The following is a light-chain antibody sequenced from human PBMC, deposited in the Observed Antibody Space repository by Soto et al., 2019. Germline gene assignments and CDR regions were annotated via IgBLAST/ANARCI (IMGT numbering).Light chain of an antibody. J-gene: IGKJ1*01. CDR1: KNINTW. CDR3: QQRSNWPPT. V-gene: IGKV1-5*01. Sequence: DIQMTQSPSTLSASVGARVTITCRASKNINTWVAWYQQKPGKAPKLLIYDASSLESGVPSRVSGSGSGTEFTLTISSLQSEDFAVYYCQQRSNWPPTFGQGTKVDIK. CDR2: DAS.